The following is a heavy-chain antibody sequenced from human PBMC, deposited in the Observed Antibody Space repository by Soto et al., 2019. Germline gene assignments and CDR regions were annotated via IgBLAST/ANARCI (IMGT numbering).Heavy chain of an antibody. J-gene: IGHJ6*02. V-gene: IGHV1-18*01. CDR3: ASAKYCSSTSCLEDYYYYGMDV. Sequence: GASVKVSCKASGYTFTSYGISWVRQAPGQGLEWMGWISAYNGSTNYAQKLQGRVTMTRDTSMSTAYMELSRLRSDDTAVYYCASAKYCSSTSCLEDYYYYGMDVWGQGTTVTVSS. D-gene: IGHD2-2*01. CDR2: ISAYNGST. CDR1: GYTFTSYG.